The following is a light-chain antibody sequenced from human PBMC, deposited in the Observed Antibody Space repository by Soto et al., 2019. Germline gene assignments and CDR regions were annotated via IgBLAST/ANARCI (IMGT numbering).Light chain of an antibody. CDR2: VTS. J-gene: IGKJ2*01. V-gene: IGKV2-28*01. CDR3: MQALQTPYT. Sequence: DIVMTQSPLSLPVTPGEPASISCRSSQSLLHSNGFTYLDWYLQKPGQSPQLLIYVTSNRASGVPERFSGSGSGTDFTLKISRVEAEDVGVYYCMQALQTPYTFGQGTRLEIK. CDR1: QSLLHSNGFTY.